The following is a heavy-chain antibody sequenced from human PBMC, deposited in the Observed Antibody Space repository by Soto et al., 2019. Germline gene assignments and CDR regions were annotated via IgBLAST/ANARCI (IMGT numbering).Heavy chain of an antibody. CDR2: IDPSDSQT. CDR3: ARDSNYDSSGSHLDY. J-gene: IGHJ4*02. Sequence: GESLKISCKGSGYSFAGYWITWVRQKPGKGLEWMGRIDPSDSQTYYSPSFRGHVTISATKSITTVFLQWSSLKASDTAMYYCARDSNYDSSGSHLDYWGQGTLVTVSS. V-gene: IGHV5-10-1*01. D-gene: IGHD3-22*01. CDR1: GYSFAGYW.